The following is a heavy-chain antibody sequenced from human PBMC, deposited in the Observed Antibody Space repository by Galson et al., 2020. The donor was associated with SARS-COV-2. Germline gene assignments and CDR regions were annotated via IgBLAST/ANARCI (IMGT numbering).Heavy chain of an antibody. CDR3: ARDPAMVRGVILNRNWFDS. D-gene: IGHD3-10*01. Sequence: TGGSLRISCAASGFTFDDSAMHWVRQAPGKGLEWVSGINWSSGSIHYADSVKGRFTISRDNAKNSLYLQMNSLRGEDTALYYCARDPAMVRGVILNRNWFDSWGQGTLVIVSS. V-gene: IGHV3-9*01. J-gene: IGHJ5*01. CDR2: INWSSGSI. CDR1: GFTFDDSA.